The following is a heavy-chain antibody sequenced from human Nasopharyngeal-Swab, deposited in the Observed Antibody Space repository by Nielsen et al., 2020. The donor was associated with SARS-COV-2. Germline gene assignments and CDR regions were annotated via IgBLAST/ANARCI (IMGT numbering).Heavy chain of an antibody. CDR2: IIPIFGTA. V-gene: IGHV1-69*06. CDR1: GGTFRTYA. J-gene: IGHJ6*03. CDR3: ASGGLVRNYYYYYYMDV. Sequence: SVKVSCKASGGTFRTYAISWVRQAPGQGLEWMGGIIPIFGTANYAQKFQGRVTITADSSPSTAYTELSSLRSEDTAVYYCASGGLVRNYYYYYYMDVWGKGTTVTVSS. D-gene: IGHD6-6*01.